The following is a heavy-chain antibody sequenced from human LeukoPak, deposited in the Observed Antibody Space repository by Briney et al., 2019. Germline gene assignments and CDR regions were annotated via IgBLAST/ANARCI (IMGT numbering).Heavy chain of an antibody. CDR2: IHHSGST. CDR1: GGSISSRNW. V-gene: IGHV4-4*02. CDR3: ARLGRYYGSGSYRAYYYYYMDV. D-gene: IGHD3-10*01. J-gene: IGHJ6*03. Sequence: SGTLSLTCAVSGGSISSRNWWSWVRQPPGKGLEWIAEIHHSGSTNYNPSLKSRVTISVDKSKNQFSLKLSSVTAADTAAYYCARLGRYYGSGSYRAYYYYYMDVWGKGTTVTISS.